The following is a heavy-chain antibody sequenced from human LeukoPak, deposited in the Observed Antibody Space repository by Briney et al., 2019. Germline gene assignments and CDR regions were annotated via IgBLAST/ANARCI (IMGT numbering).Heavy chain of an antibody. V-gene: IGHV3-33*01. Sequence: GGSLRRSCAASGFTCSSYGMHWVRQAPGKGLEWVAIIWYDGSNEYYADSVKGRFTISRNNSKNTLYLQMNSLRAEDTAVYYCARDGDDYIWGSYRNSNWFDPWGQGTLVTVSS. CDR3: ARDGDDYIWGSYRNSNWFDP. CDR2: IWYDGSNE. D-gene: IGHD3-16*02. J-gene: IGHJ5*02. CDR1: GFTCSSYG.